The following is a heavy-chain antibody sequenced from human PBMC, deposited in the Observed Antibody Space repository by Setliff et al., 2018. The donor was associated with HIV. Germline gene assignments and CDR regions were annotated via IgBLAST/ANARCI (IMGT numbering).Heavy chain of an antibody. J-gene: IGHJ6*02. V-gene: IGHV3-23*01. Sequence: HPGGSLRLSCAASGFTFSSYAVSWVRQAPGKGLEWVSSITGSGTGTYYADSVKGRFTISRDNSKNTLYLQMNSLRAEDTAVYYCAKTLPTLYPPHDYYFAMDVWGQGTTVTVSS. CDR3: AKTLPTLYPPHDYYFAMDV. CDR2: ITGSGTGT. CDR1: GFTFSSYA. D-gene: IGHD2-15*01.